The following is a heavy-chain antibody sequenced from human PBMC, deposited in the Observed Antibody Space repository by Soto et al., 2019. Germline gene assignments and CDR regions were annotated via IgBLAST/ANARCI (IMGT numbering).Heavy chain of an antibody. V-gene: IGHV3-30-3*01. CDR3: ATGANFYYDTSRY. D-gene: IGHD3-22*01. CDR2: MSPNGNNQ. J-gene: IGHJ4*02. Sequence: GGSLRLSCTASGFTFGDYAMSWVRQAPGKGLEWVAVMSPNGNNQYYADSVKGRFTISRDTSKSTLYLQMTSLRPDDTAVYYCATGANFYYDTSRYWGQGTLVTVSS. CDR1: GFTFGDYA.